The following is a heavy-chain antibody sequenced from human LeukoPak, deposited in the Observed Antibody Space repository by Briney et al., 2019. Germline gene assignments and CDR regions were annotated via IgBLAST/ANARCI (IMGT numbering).Heavy chain of an antibody. V-gene: IGHV1-46*01. J-gene: IGHJ4*02. CDR1: GYTFTSYY. CDR2: INPSGGST. CDR3: ARVGVPRSGSYAY. Sequence: ASVKVSCKASGYTFTSYYMHWVRQGPGQGLEWMGIINPSGGSTSYAQKFQGRVTMTRDMSTSIVYMELSSLRSEDTAVYYCARVGVPRSGSYAYWGQGTLVTVSS. D-gene: IGHD1-26*01.